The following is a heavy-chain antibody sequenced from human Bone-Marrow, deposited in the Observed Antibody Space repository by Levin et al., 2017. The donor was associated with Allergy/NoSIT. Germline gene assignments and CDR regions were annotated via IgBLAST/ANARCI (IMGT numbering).Heavy chain of an antibody. CDR1: GFTFSRSA. J-gene: IGHJ4*02. CDR2: IVVGSGDT. CDR3: AAEDRYYDNSGYYEFDS. V-gene: IGHV1-58*01. D-gene: IGHD3-22*01. Sequence: ASVKVSCKASGFTFSRSAVQWVRQARGQRLEWIGGIVVGSGDTNYAQKFQERVIITRDMSTGTAYMELRGLRSEDTAVYYCAAEDRYYDNSGYYEFDSWGQGTLVTVSS.